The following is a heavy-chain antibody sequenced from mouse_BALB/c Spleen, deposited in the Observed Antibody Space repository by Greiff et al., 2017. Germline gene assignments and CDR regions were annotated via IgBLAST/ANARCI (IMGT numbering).Heavy chain of an antibody. CDR2: ISSGGST. Sequence: EVQRVESGGGLVKPGGSLKLSCAASGFTFSSYAMSWVRQTPEKRLEWVASISSGGSTYYPDSVKGRFTISRDNARNILYLQMSSLRSEDTAMYYCARGLDDYDVCFDYWGQGTTLTVSS. CDR3: ARGLDDYDVCFDY. J-gene: IGHJ2*01. CDR1: GFTFSSYA. D-gene: IGHD2-4*01. V-gene: IGHV5-6-5*01.